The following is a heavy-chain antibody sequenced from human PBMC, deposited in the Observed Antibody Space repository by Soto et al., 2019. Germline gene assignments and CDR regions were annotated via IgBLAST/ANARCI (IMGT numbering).Heavy chain of an antibody. D-gene: IGHD3-10*01. CDR3: ARVLYYGSGSYSPYGMDV. Sequence: QVQLVQSGAEVKKPGSSVKVSCKTSGVSFNNNGIGWVRQAPGHGLEWMGGVSPPFRTSNYARKFQGRISITADASTCTVNMELSSLTSGDTAQYYCARVLYYGSGSYSPYGMDVWGQGTTVTVSS. CDR2: VSPPFRTS. CDR1: GVSFNNNG. J-gene: IGHJ6*02. V-gene: IGHV1-69*01.